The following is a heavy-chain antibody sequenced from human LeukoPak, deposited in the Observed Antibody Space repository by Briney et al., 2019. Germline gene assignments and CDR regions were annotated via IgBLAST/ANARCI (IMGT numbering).Heavy chain of an antibody. CDR2: INTNTGNP. Sequence: ASVKVSCKASGYTFTSYAVDWVRQAPGQGLEWMGWINTNTGNPTYAQGFTGRFVFSLDTSVSTAYLQISSLRAEDTAVYYCARDCEWFDPWGQGTLVTVSS. CDR1: GYTFTSYA. V-gene: IGHV7-4-1*02. J-gene: IGHJ5*02. D-gene: IGHD2-21*01. CDR3: ARDCEWFDP.